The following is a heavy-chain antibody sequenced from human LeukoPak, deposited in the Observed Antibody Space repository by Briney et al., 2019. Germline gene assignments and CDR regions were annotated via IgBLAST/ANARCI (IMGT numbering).Heavy chain of an antibody. J-gene: IGHJ4*02. CDR1: GGSISSGDYY. V-gene: IGHV4-39*01. CDR3: ARHFHVYYFDC. Sequence: PSETLSLTCTVSGGSISSGDYYWGWIRQPPGKGLEWIGSIYYSGNTYYNPSLKSRVTISVDTSKNQFSLRLSSVTAADTAVYYCARHFHVYYFDCWGQGTLVTVSS. CDR2: IYYSGNT.